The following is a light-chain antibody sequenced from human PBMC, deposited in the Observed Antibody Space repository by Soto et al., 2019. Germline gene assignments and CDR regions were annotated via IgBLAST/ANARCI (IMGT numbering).Light chain of an antibody. V-gene: IGKV3D-15*01. CDR3: QQYNNWPPYT. CDR2: GAS. CDR1: QSLSTTY. J-gene: IGKJ2*01. Sequence: EIVLTQSPGTLSLSPGEKVTLSCRASQSLSTTYLSWYQQKPGQAPRLLIYGASTRATGIPARFSGSGSGTEFTLTISSLQSEDFAVYYCQQYNNWPPYTFGQGTKV.